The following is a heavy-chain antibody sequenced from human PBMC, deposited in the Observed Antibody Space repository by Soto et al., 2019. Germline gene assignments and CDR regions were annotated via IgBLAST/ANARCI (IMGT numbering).Heavy chain of an antibody. D-gene: IGHD1-26*01. CDR3: ARDHSGSYAGNYYYYGMDV. CDR1: GYTFTSYY. J-gene: IGHJ6*02. CDR2: INPSGGST. V-gene: IGHV1-46*01. Sequence: GASVKVSCKASGYTFTSYYMHWVRQAPGQGLEWMGIINPSGGSTSYAQKFQGRVTMTRDTSTSTVYMELSSLRSEDTAVYYCARDHSGSYAGNYYYYGMDVWGQGTTVTVSS.